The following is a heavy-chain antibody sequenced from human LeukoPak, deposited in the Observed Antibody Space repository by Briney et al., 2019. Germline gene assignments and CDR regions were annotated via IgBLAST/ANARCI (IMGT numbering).Heavy chain of an antibody. Sequence: SETLSLTCAVYGGSFSGYYWSWIRQPPGKGLEWIGEINHSGSTNYNPSLKSRVTISVDTSKNQFSLKLSSVTAADTAVYYCARGGYNWNDMYYYYYYMDVWGKGTTVTVSS. CDR3: ARGGYNWNDMYYYYYYMDV. D-gene: IGHD1-1*01. V-gene: IGHV4-34*01. CDR2: INHSGST. CDR1: GGSFSGYY. J-gene: IGHJ6*03.